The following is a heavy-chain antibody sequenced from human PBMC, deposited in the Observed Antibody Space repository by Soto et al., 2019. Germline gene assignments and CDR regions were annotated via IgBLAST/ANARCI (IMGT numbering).Heavy chain of an antibody. D-gene: IGHD3-9*01. CDR2: INAGNGNT. CDR1: GYTFTSYA. CDR3: ARDDILTGYHGGLDY. V-gene: IGHV1-3*01. Sequence: GASVKVSCKASGYTFTSYAMHWVRQAPGQRLEWMGWINAGNGNTKYSQKFQGRVTITRDTSASTAYMELSSLRSEDTAVYYCARDDILTGYHGGLDYWGQGTLVTVSS. J-gene: IGHJ4*02.